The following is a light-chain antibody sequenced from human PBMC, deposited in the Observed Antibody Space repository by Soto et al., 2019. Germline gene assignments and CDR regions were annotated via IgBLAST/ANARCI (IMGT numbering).Light chain of an antibody. J-gene: IGKJ1*01. CDR3: HQRQSWPRT. CDR2: GAS. CDR1: QSLSSY. V-gene: IGKV3-11*01. Sequence: EIVLTQSPATLSLSPGERATLSCWASQSLSSYLAWYQQKPGQAPRLLISGASSRAAGIPARFSASGTGTDFTLTISDVQPEDFAVYYCHQRQSWPRTFGQGTKVDIK.